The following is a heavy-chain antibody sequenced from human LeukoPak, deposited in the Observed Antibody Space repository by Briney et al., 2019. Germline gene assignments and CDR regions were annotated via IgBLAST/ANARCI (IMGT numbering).Heavy chain of an antibody. Sequence: SETLSLTCTVSGGSISSGGYYWSWIRQHPGKGLEWIGYIYYSGSTYYNPSLKSRVTISVDTSKNQFSLKLSSVTAADTAVYCCARLYYYDSSGYYGSEAANFDYWGQGTLVTVSS. CDR1: GGSISSGGYY. J-gene: IGHJ4*02. CDR3: ARLYYYDSSGYYGSEAANFDY. V-gene: IGHV4-31*03. CDR2: IYYSGST. D-gene: IGHD3-22*01.